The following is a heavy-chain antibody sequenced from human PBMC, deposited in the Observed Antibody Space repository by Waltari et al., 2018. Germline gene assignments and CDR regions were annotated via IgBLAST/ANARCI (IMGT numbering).Heavy chain of an antibody. Sequence: QVQLQESGPGLVKPSETLSLTCTVSDGSITSYYWSWIRQPAGKGLGWIGRIYGGGVADYNPALRSRVAMSVDTSKSQFSLMMRSVTAADTAIYYCARTYSSAWPPLLDYWGQGTLVTVSS. V-gene: IGHV4-4*07. CDR2: IYGGGVA. CDR1: DGSITSYY. J-gene: IGHJ4*02. D-gene: IGHD6-19*01. CDR3: ARTYSSAWPPLLDY.